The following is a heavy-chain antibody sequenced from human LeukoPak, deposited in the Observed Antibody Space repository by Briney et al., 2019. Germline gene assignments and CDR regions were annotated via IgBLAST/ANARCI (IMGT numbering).Heavy chain of an antibody. Sequence: SETLSLTCTVSGASFSNYYWSWIRQPPGKGLEWIGHIYSSGSTNYNPSLKSRLTISLDTSKNQFSLKLSSVTAADTAVYYCAKQFDPWGQGILVTVSS. V-gene: IGHV4-59*08. CDR3: AKQFDP. CDR1: GASFSNYY. CDR2: IYSSGST. J-gene: IGHJ5*02.